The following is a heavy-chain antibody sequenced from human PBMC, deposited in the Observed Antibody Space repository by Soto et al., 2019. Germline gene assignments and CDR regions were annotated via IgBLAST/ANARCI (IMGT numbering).Heavy chain of an antibody. D-gene: IGHD3-22*01. Sequence: EVQLLESGGGLVQPGGSLRLSCAASGFTFSSYAMSWVRQAPGKGLEWVSAISGSGGSTYYADSVKGRFTISRDNSKNTLYLQMNSLRAEDTAVYYCVKEDNHDDSSGLNDAFDIWGQGTMVTVSS. CDR3: VKEDNHDDSSGLNDAFDI. J-gene: IGHJ3*02. CDR2: ISGSGGST. V-gene: IGHV3-23*01. CDR1: GFTFSSYA.